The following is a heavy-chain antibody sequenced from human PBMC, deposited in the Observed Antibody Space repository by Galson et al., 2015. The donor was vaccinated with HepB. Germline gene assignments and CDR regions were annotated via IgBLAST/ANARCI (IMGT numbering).Heavy chain of an antibody. Sequence: LRLSCAASGFTFSSYGMSWVRQAPGKGLEWVSTISGSGGNTYYADSVKGRFTISRDNSKNTLYLQMNSLRDEDTAVYYCAKLYGADLLWFGELWDWGQGTLVTVSS. CDR1: GFTFSSYG. V-gene: IGHV3-23*01. CDR2: ISGSGGNT. CDR3: AKLYGADLLWFGELWD. D-gene: IGHD3-10*01. J-gene: IGHJ4*02.